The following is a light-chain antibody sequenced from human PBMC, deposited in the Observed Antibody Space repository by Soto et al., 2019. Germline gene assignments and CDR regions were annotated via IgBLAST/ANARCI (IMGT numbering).Light chain of an antibody. J-gene: IGKJ1*01. Sequence: EIVLTQSPDTLSLSPGERATLSCWASHSVTTHLAWFQQRPGQAPRLLVYGASTRATGIPARFSGSGSGTEFTLTISSLQPDDSATYYCQQYNSYSEAFGQGTKVDI. CDR2: GAS. CDR1: HSVTTH. V-gene: IGKV3-15*01. CDR3: QQYNSYSEA.